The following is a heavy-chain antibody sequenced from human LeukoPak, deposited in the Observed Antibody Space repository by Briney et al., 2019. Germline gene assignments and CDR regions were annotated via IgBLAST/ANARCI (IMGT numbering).Heavy chain of an antibody. Sequence: SVTVSCKASGGTFSSYAISWVRQAPGQGLEWMGGIIPIFGTANYAQKFQGRVTITADESTSTAYMELSSLRSEDTAVYYCARSIGYCSSTSCYVSGMDVWGQGTTVTVSS. J-gene: IGHJ6*02. CDR3: ARSIGYCSSTSCYVSGMDV. CDR1: GGTFSSYA. CDR2: IIPIFGTA. D-gene: IGHD2-2*01. V-gene: IGHV1-69*13.